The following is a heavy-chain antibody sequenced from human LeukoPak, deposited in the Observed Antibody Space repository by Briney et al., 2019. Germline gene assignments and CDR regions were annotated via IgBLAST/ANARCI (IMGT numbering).Heavy chain of an antibody. J-gene: IGHJ4*02. CDR2: ISGSGGST. Sequence: GGSLRLSCAASGFTFTSYSMNWVRQAPGKGLEWVLAISGSGGSTYYADSVRGRFTISRDNSKNTLYLQMNSLRAEDTAVYYCAKDVTYYYDSSGYRYFDYWGQGTLVTVSS. D-gene: IGHD3-22*01. CDR1: GFTFTSYS. CDR3: AKDVTYYYDSSGYRYFDY. V-gene: IGHV3-23*01.